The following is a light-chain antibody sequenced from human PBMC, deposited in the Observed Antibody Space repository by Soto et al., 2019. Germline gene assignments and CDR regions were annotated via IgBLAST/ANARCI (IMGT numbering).Light chain of an antibody. CDR1: QSVSVNS. Sequence: EIVMTQSPATPSVSPGERATPSCRASQSVSVNSLAWYQQKGGQAPRLLIYAAYTRATGVPDGFSGTGSGTDFALTISRLETDDSAVYYCQQYGGSPFTFGPGTKV. CDR2: AAY. J-gene: IGKJ3*01. CDR3: QQYGGSPFT. V-gene: IGKV3-20*01.